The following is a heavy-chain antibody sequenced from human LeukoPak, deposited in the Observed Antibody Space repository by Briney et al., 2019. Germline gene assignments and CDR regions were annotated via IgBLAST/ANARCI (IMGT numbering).Heavy chain of an antibody. Sequence: PSGTLSLTCTVSGDSISSYYWSWIRQPPGKGLEWIGCIYYSGNTNYNPSLKSRVTLSIDTSKNQFSLKLSSVTAADTAVYYCARDYAFDIWGQGTMVTVSS. CDR2: IYYSGNT. CDR1: GDSISSYY. V-gene: IGHV4-59*01. J-gene: IGHJ3*02. CDR3: ARDYAFDI.